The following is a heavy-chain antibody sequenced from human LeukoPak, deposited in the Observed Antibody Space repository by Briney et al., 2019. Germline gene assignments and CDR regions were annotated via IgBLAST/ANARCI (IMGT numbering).Heavy chain of an antibody. CDR2: INSDGSST. J-gene: IGHJ4*02. CDR3: ARRATWNYYGSGDDY. D-gene: IGHD3-10*01. CDR1: GFTFSSYW. V-gene: IGHV3-74*01. Sequence: GGSLRLSCAASGFTFSSYWMHWVRQAPGKGLVWVSRINSDGSSTSYADSVKGRFTISRDNAKNSLYLQMNSLRAEDTALYYCARRATWNYYGSGDDYWGQGTLVTVSS.